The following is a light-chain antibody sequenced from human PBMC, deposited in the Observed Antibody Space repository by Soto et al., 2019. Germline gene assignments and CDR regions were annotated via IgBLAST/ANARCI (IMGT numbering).Light chain of an antibody. CDR3: QQYNNWPPWT. CDR1: QSLSSN. CDR2: GAS. V-gene: IGKV3-15*01. Sequence: EIVLTQSPGTLSLSPWERATLSCMVSQSLSSNLAWYQQKPGQPPMLLIYGASTRATGIPARFSGSGSGTEFTLTISSLQSEDFAVYYCQQYNNWPPWTFGQGTKVDI. J-gene: IGKJ1*01.